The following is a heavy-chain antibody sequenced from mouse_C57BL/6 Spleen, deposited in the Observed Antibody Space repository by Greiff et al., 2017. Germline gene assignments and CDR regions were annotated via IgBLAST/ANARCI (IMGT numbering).Heavy chain of an antibody. CDR2: IYPGDGDT. D-gene: IGHD2-5*01. Sequence: LQESGPELVQPGASVKISCKASGYAFSSSWMNWVQQRPGKGLEWIGRIYPGDGDTNYNGKFKGKATLTADKSSSTAYMQLSSLTSEDSAVYFCAAYYSNYVNAMDYWGQGTSVTVSS. CDR3: AAYYSNYVNAMDY. CDR1: GYAFSSSW. J-gene: IGHJ4*01. V-gene: IGHV1-82*01.